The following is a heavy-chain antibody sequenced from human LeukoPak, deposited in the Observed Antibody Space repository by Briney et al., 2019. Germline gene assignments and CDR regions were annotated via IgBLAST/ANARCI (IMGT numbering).Heavy chain of an antibody. D-gene: IGHD3-22*01. CDR2: IYYSATT. CDR1: GDSISSSDYY. CDR3: ARSSGYLFDP. J-gene: IGHJ5*02. V-gene: IGHV4-39*01. Sequence: PSETLSLTCTVSGDSISSSDYYWGWIRQPPGKGLEWIGSIYYSATTYYNPSLKSRVSISVDTSKNQFSLKLSSVSAADTAVYYCARSSGYLFDPWGQGILVTVSS.